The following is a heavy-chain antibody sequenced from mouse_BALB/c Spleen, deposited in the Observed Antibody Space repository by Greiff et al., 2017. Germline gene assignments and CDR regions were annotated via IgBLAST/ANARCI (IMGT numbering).Heavy chain of an antibody. CDR3: AREYGNYGYAMDY. CDR2: IWGDGST. J-gene: IGHJ4*01. D-gene: IGHD2-10*02. V-gene: IGHV2-6-7*01. Sequence: QVQLQQSGPGLVAPSQSLSITCTVSGFSLTGYGVNWVRQPPGKGLEWLGMIWGDGSTDYNSALKSRLSISKDNSKSQVFLKMNSLQTDDTARYYCAREYGNYGYAMDYWGQGTSVTVSS. CDR1: GFSLTGYG.